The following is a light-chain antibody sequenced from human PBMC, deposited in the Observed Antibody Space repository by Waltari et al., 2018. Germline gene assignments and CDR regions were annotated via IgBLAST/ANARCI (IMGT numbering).Light chain of an antibody. CDR2: DVN. J-gene: IGLJ3*02. CDR3: SSFTRASSWV. Sequence: HSALAQPASVSGSPGQSITISCTGTSSDVGAYNYVSWYHQHPGKPPRLMIYDVNNWPSGVSNRFSGSKSGNTASLTISGLQAEDEADYYCSSFTRASSWVFGGGTKLTV. CDR1: SSDVGAYNY. V-gene: IGLV2-14*03.